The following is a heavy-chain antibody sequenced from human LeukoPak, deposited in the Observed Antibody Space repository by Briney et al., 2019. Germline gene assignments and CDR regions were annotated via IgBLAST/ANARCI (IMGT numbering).Heavy chain of an antibody. J-gene: IGHJ4*02. CDR3: ARDPTRRGYNRINHCDY. Sequence: GGSLRLSCAASRFTFSSYGMHWVSQAPGKGLEWVAVISYDGSNKYYADSVKGRFTISRDNSKNTLYLQMNSLRAEDTAVYYCARDPTRRGYNRINHCDYWGQGTLVTVSS. V-gene: IGHV3-30*03. CDR2: ISYDGSNK. D-gene: IGHD5-18*01. CDR1: RFTFSSYG.